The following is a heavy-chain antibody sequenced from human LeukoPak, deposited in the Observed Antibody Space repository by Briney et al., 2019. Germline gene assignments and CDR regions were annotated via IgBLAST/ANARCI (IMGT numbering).Heavy chain of an antibody. J-gene: IGHJ6*04. D-gene: IGHD3-10*02. CDR1: GFTLSSYS. CDR2: IKQDGSEK. CDR3: AELGITMIGGV. V-gene: IGHV3-7*01. Sequence: GGSRGLSCAASGFTLSSYSINWAPRAPGKGLEWGANIKQDGSEKYYVDSVKGRFTISRDNTKNSLYLQMNSLRAEDTAVYYCAELGITMIGGVWGKGTTVTISS.